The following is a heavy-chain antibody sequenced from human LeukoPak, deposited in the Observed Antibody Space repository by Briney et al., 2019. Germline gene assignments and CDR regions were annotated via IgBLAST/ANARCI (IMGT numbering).Heavy chain of an antibody. J-gene: IGHJ4*02. CDR3: ALIRVWSGSHTGDY. Sequence: SETLSLTCAVYGGSFSGYYWTWIRQPPGNGLEWIGEINHSGSTNYNPSLKSRVTISVDTSKDQFSLKLSSVTAADTAVYYCALIRVWSGSHTGDYWGQGTLVTVSS. V-gene: IGHV4-34*01. CDR2: INHSGST. D-gene: IGHD3-3*01. CDR1: GGSFSGYY.